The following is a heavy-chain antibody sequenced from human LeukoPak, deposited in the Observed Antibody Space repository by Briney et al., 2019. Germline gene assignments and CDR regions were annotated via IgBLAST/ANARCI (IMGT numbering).Heavy chain of an antibody. D-gene: IGHD3-10*01. J-gene: IGHJ5*02. V-gene: IGHV4-30-4*01. CDR2: IYYSGST. CDR3: ARESFGPKRGPDP. Sequence: SETLSLTCTVSGGSISSGDYYRSWIRQPPGKGLEWIGYIYYSGSTYYNPSLKSRVTISVDTSKNQFSLKLSSVTAADTAVYYCARESFGPKRGPDPWGQGTLVTVSS. CDR1: GGSISSGDYY.